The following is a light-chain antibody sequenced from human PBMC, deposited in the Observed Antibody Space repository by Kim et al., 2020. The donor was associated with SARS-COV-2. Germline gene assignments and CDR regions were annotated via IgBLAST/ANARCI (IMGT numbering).Light chain of an antibody. CDR2: DVS. Sequence: PGERATLSCRASQSISSFLAWYQQKPGQAPRLLIYDVSNRATGIPARFSGSGSGTDFTLTISSLEPEDFAVYYCQQRTNWPPIFTFGPGTKVDVK. CDR1: QSISSF. CDR3: QQRTNWPPIFT. V-gene: IGKV3-11*01. J-gene: IGKJ3*01.